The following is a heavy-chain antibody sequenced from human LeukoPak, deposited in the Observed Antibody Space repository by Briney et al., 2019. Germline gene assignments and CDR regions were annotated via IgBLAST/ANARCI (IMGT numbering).Heavy chain of an antibody. J-gene: IGHJ3*02. CDR2: IGTAGDT. Sequence: GGSLRLSCAASGFTLSSYDMHWVRQATGKGLEWVSDIGTAGDTYYSGSVKGRFTISRENAKNSLYLQMNNLRAGDTAVYFCARVRHSAFDIWGQGTMVSVSS. CDR3: ARVRHSAFDI. CDR1: GFTLSSYD. D-gene: IGHD3-9*01. V-gene: IGHV3-13*04.